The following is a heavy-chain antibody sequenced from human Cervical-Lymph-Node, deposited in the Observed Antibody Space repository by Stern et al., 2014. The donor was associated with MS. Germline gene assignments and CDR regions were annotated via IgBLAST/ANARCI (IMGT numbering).Heavy chain of an antibody. CDR3: ASLIVTGAVDI. V-gene: IGHV4-39*01. Sequence: MQLVESGPGLVKPSETLSLTCTVSGGSISSNNYFWGWIRQPPRKGLEWIGSIYYSGSTYYNPSLKSRVSISVDTSKKQFSLQLISVTAADTAVYYCASLIVTGAVDIWGQGTMVTVSS. D-gene: IGHD3-9*01. J-gene: IGHJ3*02. CDR1: GGSISSNNYF. CDR2: IYYSGST.